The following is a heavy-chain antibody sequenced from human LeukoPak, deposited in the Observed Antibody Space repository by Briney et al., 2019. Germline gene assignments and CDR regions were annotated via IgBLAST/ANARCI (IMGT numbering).Heavy chain of an antibody. V-gene: IGHV3-74*01. Sequence: GGSLRLSCAASGFTFSSYWMHWVRQAPGKGLVWVSRINSDGSSTSYADSVKGRFTISRDNAKNTLYLQMNSLRAEDTAVYYCARERYDFWSGYFTYYYYMDVWGKGTTVTVSS. J-gene: IGHJ6*03. CDR1: GFTFSSYW. CDR2: INSDGSST. CDR3: ARERYDFWSGYFTYYYYMDV. D-gene: IGHD3-3*01.